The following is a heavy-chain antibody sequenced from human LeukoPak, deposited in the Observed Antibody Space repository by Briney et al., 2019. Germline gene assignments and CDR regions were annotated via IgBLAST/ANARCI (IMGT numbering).Heavy chain of an antibody. Sequence: SETLSLTCAVYGGSFSGYYWSWIRQPPGKGLEWIGGINHSGSTNYNPSLKSRVTISVDTSKNQFSLKVSSVTAADTAVYYCASSDVWDIVVVVAATWGQGTLVTVSS. CDR3: ASSDVWDIVVVVAAT. CDR2: INHSGST. J-gene: IGHJ5*02. CDR1: GGSFSGYY. V-gene: IGHV4-34*01. D-gene: IGHD2-15*01.